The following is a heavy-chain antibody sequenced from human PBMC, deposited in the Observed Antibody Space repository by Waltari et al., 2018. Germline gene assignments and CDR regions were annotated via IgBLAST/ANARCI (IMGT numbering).Heavy chain of an antibody. J-gene: IGHJ4*02. V-gene: IGHV4-39*07. D-gene: IGHD3-9*01. CDR1: GDYITNTNYH. Sequence: QLQLQESGPGLVKPSETLSLACPVSGDYITNTNYHGAWIRQPPGKGLQWIATIFFNGTSYYNPSLKSRVLISVDTSKNQFSLRVTSVTVADTAVYFCARRVGDVLTGWPEFFDYWGQGNMVIVSP. CDR3: ARRVGDVLTGWPEFFDY. CDR2: IFFNGTS.